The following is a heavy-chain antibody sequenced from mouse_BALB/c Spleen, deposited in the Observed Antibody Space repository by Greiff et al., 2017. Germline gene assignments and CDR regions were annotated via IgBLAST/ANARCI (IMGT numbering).Heavy chain of an antibody. Sequence: EVQLQQSGTVLARPGASVKMSCKASGYTFTSYWMHWVKQRPGQGLEWIGAIYPGNSDTSYNQKFKGKAKLTAVTSTSTAYMELSSLTNEDSAVYYCTRERQLGLAFAYWGQGTLVTVSA. D-gene: IGHD3-2*01. J-gene: IGHJ3*01. V-gene: IGHV1-5*01. CDR2: IYPGNSDT. CDR3: TRERQLGLAFAY. CDR1: GYTFTSYW.